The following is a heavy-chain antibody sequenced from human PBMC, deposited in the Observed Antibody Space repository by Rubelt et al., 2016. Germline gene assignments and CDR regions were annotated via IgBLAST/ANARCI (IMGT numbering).Heavy chain of an antibody. V-gene: IGHV3-21*01. CDR1: GGSFSGYY. CDR2: ISSSSYYI. Sequence: VQLQQWGAGLLKPSQTLSLTCAVYGGSFSGYYWSWIRQPPGKGLEWVATISSSSYYIYYADSVKGRFTVSRDNFQNTLYRQMNSLRAEVSAVFYCARDADTSGHCSHFDSWGQGTLVTVSS. CDR3: ARDADTSGHCSHFDS. D-gene: IGHD2-21*02. J-gene: IGHJ4*02.